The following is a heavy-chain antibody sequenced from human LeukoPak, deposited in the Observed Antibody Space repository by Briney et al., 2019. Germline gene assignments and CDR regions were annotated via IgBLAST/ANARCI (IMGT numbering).Heavy chain of an antibody. CDR2: IKEDGSAT. V-gene: IGHV3-7*01. Sequence: GGSLRLSCAASGFTFSTYWMTWVRQAPGKGPEWVANIKEDGSATYYVDSVKGRFTISRDNSKNTLYLQMSSLRAEDTAVYYCVKDRVVVPAAISYFDYWGQGTLVTVSP. CDR1: GFTFSTYW. J-gene: IGHJ4*02. D-gene: IGHD2-2*02. CDR3: VKDRVVVPAAISYFDY.